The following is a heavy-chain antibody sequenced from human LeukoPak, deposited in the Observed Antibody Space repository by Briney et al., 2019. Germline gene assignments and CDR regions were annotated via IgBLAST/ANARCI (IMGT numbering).Heavy chain of an antibody. CDR1: GFTVSSNY. D-gene: IGHD6-13*01. CDR2: IYSGGST. J-gene: IGHJ4*02. CDR3: ARDGGKGVAAALDY. V-gene: IGHV3-66*01. Sequence: GGSLRLSCAASGFTVSSNYMSWVRQAPGKGLEWVSVIYSGGSTYYADSVKGRFTISRDNAKNSLYLQMNSLRAEDTAVYYCARDGGKGVAAALDYWGQGTLVTVSS.